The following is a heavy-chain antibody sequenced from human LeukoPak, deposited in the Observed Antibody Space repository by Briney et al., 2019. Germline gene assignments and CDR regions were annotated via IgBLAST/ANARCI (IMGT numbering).Heavy chain of an antibody. Sequence: ASVKASCKASGGTFSSYAISWVRQAPGQGLEWMGRIIPILGIANYAQKFQGRVTITADESTSTAYMELSSLRSEDTAVYYCATYRYYMDVWGKGTTVTVSS. D-gene: IGHD2-21*01. CDR2: IIPILGIA. J-gene: IGHJ6*03. CDR3: ATYRYYMDV. CDR1: GGTFSSYA. V-gene: IGHV1-69*04.